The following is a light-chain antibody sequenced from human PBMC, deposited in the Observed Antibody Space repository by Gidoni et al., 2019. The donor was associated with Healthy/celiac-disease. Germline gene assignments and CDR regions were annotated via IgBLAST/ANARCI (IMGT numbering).Light chain of an antibody. Sequence: SYALTQPLSVSVALGQTARITCGGNNIGSKNVHWYQQKPSQAPVLVIYRDSNRPSGIPERFSGSNSGNTATLTISRAQAGDEADYYCQVWDSSIFYVFGTGTKVTVL. CDR1: NIGSKN. CDR2: RDS. CDR3: QVWDSSIFYV. V-gene: IGLV3-9*01. J-gene: IGLJ1*01.